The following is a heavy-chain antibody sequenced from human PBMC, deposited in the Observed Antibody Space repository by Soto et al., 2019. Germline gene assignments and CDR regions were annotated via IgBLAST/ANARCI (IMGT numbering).Heavy chain of an antibody. D-gene: IGHD4-17*01. CDR2: ISWNSGSI. CDR1: GFTFDDYA. Sequence: EVQLVESGGGLVQPGRSLRLSCAASGFTFDDYAMHWVRQAPGKGLEWVSGISWNSGSIGYADSVKGRFTISGDNAKNSLYLQMNSLRAEDTALYYCAKDMKDSTVTSSRFDYWGQGTLVTVSS. V-gene: IGHV3-9*01. J-gene: IGHJ4*02. CDR3: AKDMKDSTVTSSRFDY.